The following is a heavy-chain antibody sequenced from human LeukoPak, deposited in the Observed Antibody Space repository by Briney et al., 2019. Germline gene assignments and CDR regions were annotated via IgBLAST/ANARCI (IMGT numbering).Heavy chain of an antibody. Sequence: PGGSLRLSCSASGVTASTNYMSWVRHAPGKGREGFSVFYSGGTTYYADSVKGRFTITRDNSKNTLYLQMNSLRAEDAAVYYCARNWYNWSEGPGAFDIWGQGTMVTVSS. V-gene: IGHV3-53*01. CDR2: FYSGGTT. CDR3: ARNWYNWSEGPGAFDI. J-gene: IGHJ3*02. D-gene: IGHD1-1*01. CDR1: GVTASTNY.